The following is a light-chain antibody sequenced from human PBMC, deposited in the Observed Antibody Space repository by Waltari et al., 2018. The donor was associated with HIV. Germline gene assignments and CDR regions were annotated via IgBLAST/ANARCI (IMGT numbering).Light chain of an antibody. CDR3: AVWDDTLNGPV. CDR1: NSNVGSNY. J-gene: IGLJ2*01. V-gene: IGLV1-47*01. Sequence: QSVLTQPPSTSGTSGQRVTIPCSGPNSNVGSNYIYWYRQFPGEAPQLLIYRNKRRPSGVSDRCSGSRSGTSASLAISGLRSGDEADYYCAVWDDTLNGPVFGGGTRVTV. CDR2: RNK.